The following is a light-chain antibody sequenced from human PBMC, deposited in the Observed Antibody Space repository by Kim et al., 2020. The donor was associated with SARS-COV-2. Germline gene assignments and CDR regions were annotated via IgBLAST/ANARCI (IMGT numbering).Light chain of an antibody. Sequence: ELAYICCTSTQSLLHSDRKTYLSWYLQKAGQPQQLLIYVVYQRFSGVTDRFSGDGSGTDFALRISRVEAEDVGLYYCMQSIQLITFGQGTRLEIK. J-gene: IGKJ5*01. CDR1: QSLLHSDRKTY. CDR3: MQSIQLIT. CDR2: VVY. V-gene: IGKV2D-29*01.